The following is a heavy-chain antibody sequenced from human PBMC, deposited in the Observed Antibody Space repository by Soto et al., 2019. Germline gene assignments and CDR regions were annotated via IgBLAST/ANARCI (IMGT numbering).Heavy chain of an antibody. J-gene: IGHJ5*02. Sequence: VKVSCKASGYTFTSYGISWVRQAPGQGLEWMGWISAYNGNTNYAQKLQGRVTMATDTSTSTAYMELRSLRSDDTAVYYCARDNSSSWYNWFDPWGQGTLVTVSS. D-gene: IGHD6-13*01. CDR3: ARDNSSSWYNWFDP. V-gene: IGHV1-18*04. CDR2: ISAYNGNT. CDR1: GYTFTSYG.